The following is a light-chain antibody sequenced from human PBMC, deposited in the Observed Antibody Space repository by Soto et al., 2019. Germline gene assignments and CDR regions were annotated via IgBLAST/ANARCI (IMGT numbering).Light chain of an antibody. CDR2: DVN. V-gene: IGLV2-14*03. J-gene: IGLJ1*01. CDR1: SSDIGAFTF. Sequence: QSVLTQPASVSGSPGQSITISCTGTSSDIGAFTFVSWYQQHPGKVPKLMIFDVNRRPSGVYDRFSGSKSGNTASLTISGLQAEDEGDYYCSSYTSSSTHVFGSGTKLTVL. CDR3: SSYTSSSTHV.